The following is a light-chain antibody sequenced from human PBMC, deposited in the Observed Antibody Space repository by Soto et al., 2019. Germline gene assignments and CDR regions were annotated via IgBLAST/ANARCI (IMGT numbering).Light chain of an antibody. Sequence: DIQMTQSPSTLSASVGDRVIITCRASQSISSWLVWYQQKPGKAPKLLIYNASTLESGVPSRISGSGSGTDFTITISSLQPDDVATYYCQQYDTYWTFGQGTKVEIK. CDR1: QSISSW. CDR2: NAS. V-gene: IGKV1-5*03. J-gene: IGKJ1*01. CDR3: QQYDTYWT.